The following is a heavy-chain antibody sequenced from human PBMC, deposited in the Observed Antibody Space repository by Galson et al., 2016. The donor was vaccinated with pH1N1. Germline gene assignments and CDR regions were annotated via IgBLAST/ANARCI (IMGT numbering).Heavy chain of an antibody. CDR3: ARRGLGNSGWSDFDH. V-gene: IGHV1-69*13. J-gene: IGHJ4*02. Sequence: SVKVSCKASGGTFNGYSISWVRQAPGQGLEWMGEIIPLYRSVKYTQKFQGRVTITADESTSTAYMELTSLRSEDTAQYVCARRGLGNSGWSDFDHWGQGTRVTFSS. CDR1: GGTFNGYS. D-gene: IGHD6-19*01. CDR2: IIPLYRSV.